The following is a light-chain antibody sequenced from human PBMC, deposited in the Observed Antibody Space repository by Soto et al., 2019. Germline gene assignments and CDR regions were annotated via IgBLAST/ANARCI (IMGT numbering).Light chain of an antibody. CDR3: QQYNNWPLT. CDR2: GAS. CDR1: QNISSN. Sequence: EIVMTQSPATLSVSPGERATLSCRASQNISSNLAWYQQKPGQAPRLLIDGASTRATGIPARFSGSGSGTEFTLTISSLQSEDFAVYYCQQYNNWPLTFGGGTNVEIK. V-gene: IGKV3-15*01. J-gene: IGKJ4*01.